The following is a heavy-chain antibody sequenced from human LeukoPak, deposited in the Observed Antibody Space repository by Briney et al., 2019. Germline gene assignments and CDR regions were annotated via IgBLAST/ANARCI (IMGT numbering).Heavy chain of an antibody. CDR2: IWYDGSNK. CDR3: ARDCLRGYSGSPAYGMDV. CDR1: GFTFSSYG. J-gene: IGHJ6*02. Sequence: PGGSLRFSCAASGFTFSSYGMHWVRQAPGKGLEWVAVIWYDGSNKYYADSVKGRFTISRDNSKNTLYLQMNSLRAEDTAVYYCARDCLRGYSGSPAYGMDVWGQGTTVTVSS. V-gene: IGHV3-33*01. D-gene: IGHD5-12*01.